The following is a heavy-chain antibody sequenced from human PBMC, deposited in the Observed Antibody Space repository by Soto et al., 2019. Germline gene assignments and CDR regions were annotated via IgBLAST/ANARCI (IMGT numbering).Heavy chain of an antibody. CDR1: GFTFSSYW. CDR2: INSDGSST. CDR3: ARGYTIFGVVTHDYYYGMDV. D-gene: IGHD3-3*01. Sequence: GGSLRLSCAASGFTFSSYWMHWVRQAPGKGLVWVSRINSDGSSTSYADSVKGRFTISRDNAKNTLYLQMNSLRAEDTAVYYCARGYTIFGVVTHDYYYGMDVWGQGTTVTVSS. V-gene: IGHV3-74*01. J-gene: IGHJ6*02.